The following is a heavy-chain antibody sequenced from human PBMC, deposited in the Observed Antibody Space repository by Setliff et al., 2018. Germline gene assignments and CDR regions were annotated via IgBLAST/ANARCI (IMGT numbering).Heavy chain of an antibody. D-gene: IGHD5-12*01. Sequence: ASVKVSCKASGGTFSNYDISWVRQAPGQGLEWMGGIIPIFGTTNYAQRFQGRVTMTTDESTSTAYMELSSLRSEDTAVYYCARERGDIVTTTSYYYYLDVWGKGTTGTVSS. CDR1: GGTFSNYD. CDR3: ARERGDIVTTTSYYYYLDV. J-gene: IGHJ6*03. V-gene: IGHV1-69*05. CDR2: IIPIFGTT.